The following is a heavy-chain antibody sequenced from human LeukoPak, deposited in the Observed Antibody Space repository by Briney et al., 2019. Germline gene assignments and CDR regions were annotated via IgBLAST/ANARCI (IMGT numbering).Heavy chain of an antibody. J-gene: IGHJ5*02. CDR3: AREGSANWFDP. D-gene: IGHD6-25*01. Sequence: ASVTVSCKASGYTFTGYYMHWVRQAPGQGLEWMGWINPNSGGTNYAQKFKGRVNMTRDTSISTAYMELSRLRSDDTAVYYCAREGSANWFDPWGEGTLVTVSS. CDR2: INPNSGGT. CDR1: GYTFTGYY. V-gene: IGHV1-2*02.